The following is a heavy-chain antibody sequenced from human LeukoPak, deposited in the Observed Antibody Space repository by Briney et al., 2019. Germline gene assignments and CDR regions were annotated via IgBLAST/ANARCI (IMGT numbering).Heavy chain of an antibody. Sequence: GSSVKVSCKASGGTFSSYAISWVRQAPGQGPEWMGGIIPILGTANYAQKFQGRVTITADESTSTAYMELSSLRSEDTAVYYCARGIGVSYDFWSGYPNYYYYYMDVWGKGTTVTVSS. CDR2: IIPILGTA. CDR3: ARGIGVSYDFWSGYPNYYYYYMDV. D-gene: IGHD3-3*01. J-gene: IGHJ6*03. V-gene: IGHV1-69*01. CDR1: GGTFSSYA.